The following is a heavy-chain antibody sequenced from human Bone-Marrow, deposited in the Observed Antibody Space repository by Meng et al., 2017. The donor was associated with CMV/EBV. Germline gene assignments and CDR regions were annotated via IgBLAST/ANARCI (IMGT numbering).Heavy chain of an antibody. CDR1: GYTFTGYY. CDR2: INPDTGDT. CDR3: ARGKRAGSCNWFDP. V-gene: IGHV1-2*02. Sequence: ASVKVSCKASGYTFTGYYIHWVRQAPGQGLEWMGWINPDTGDTNCTQNFQGRVTMTRDTSISTAYMELSRLRSDDTAVYYCARGKRAGSCNWFDPWGQGTLVTVSS. J-gene: IGHJ5*02.